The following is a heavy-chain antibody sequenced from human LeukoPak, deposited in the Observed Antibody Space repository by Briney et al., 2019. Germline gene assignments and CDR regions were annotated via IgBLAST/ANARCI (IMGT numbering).Heavy chain of an antibody. V-gene: IGHV4-61*05. CDR1: GGSISTSNYY. J-gene: IGHJ5*02. Sequence: PSETLSLTCTVSGGSISTSNYYWGWIRQPPGKGLEWIGYIYYSGSTNYNPSLKSRVTISVDTSKNQFSLKLSSVTAADTAVYYCARVRYYGDYLNWLDPWGQGTLVTVSS. CDR3: ARVRYYGDYLNWLDP. D-gene: IGHD4-17*01. CDR2: IYYSGST.